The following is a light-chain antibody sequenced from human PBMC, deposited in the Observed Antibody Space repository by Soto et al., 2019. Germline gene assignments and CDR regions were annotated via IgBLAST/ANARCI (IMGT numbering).Light chain of an antibody. CDR3: QQYGTSPRT. Sequence: EIVLTQSPGTLSLSPGERGTLSCRASQSVSDNYLAWYQQKPGQAPRLLIYGASSRASGIPDRFSGSGSGTDFTLTISRLEPEDFALYYCQQYGTSPRTFGQGTKVEIK. J-gene: IGKJ1*01. CDR1: QSVSDNY. V-gene: IGKV3-20*01. CDR2: GAS.